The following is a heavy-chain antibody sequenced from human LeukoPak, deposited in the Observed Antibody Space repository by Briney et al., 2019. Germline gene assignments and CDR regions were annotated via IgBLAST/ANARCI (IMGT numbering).Heavy chain of an antibody. D-gene: IGHD1-26*01. CDR3: ARVRSGSYYVDY. CDR2: IYSGGST. Sequence: GGSLRLSCAASGFTFSNAWMSWVRQAPGKGLEWVSVIYSGGSTYYADSVKGRFTISRDNSKNTLYLQMNSLRAEDTAVYYCARVRSGSYYVDYWGQGTLVTVSS. J-gene: IGHJ4*02. CDR1: GFTFSNAW. V-gene: IGHV3-66*01.